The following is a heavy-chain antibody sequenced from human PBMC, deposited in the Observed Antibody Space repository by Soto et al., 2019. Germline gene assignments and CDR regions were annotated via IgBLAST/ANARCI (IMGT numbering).Heavy chain of an antibody. J-gene: IGHJ5*02. D-gene: IGHD1-1*01. CDR1: GFSLSSSGVG. CDR2: IYWDDDK. CDR3: ARNNYLNNCFDP. Sequence: QITLKESGPTLVKPTQTLTLTCTFSGFSLSSSGVGVGWIRQPPGKALEWLALIYWDDDKRYRASLKSRLTITTNTSKNQVVLTMTNIDPVDTGTYYCARNNYLNNCFDPWGQGTLVTVSS. V-gene: IGHV2-5*02.